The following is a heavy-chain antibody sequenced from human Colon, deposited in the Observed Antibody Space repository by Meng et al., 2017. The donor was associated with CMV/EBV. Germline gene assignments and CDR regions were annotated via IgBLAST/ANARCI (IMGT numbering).Heavy chain of an antibody. Sequence: GGSLRLSCAASGFTFSSSYMYWVRQAPGKGLEWIAYISSSGSTIFYADSVKGRFTISRDNAEKSLYLQMNSLRAEDTAVYYCARDGFAAAFFEYWGQGTLVTVSS. CDR3: ARDGFAAAFFEY. J-gene: IGHJ4*02. V-gene: IGHV3-48*03. D-gene: IGHD2-2*01. CDR2: ISSSGSTI. CDR1: GFTFSSSY.